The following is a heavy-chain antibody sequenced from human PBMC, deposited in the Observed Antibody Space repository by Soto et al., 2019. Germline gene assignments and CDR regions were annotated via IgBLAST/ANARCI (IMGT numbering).Heavy chain of an antibody. J-gene: IGHJ4*02. Sequence: PSETLCLTCTVSGGSISSYYWSCIRQPLGKGLEWIGYIYYSGSTNYNPSLKSRVTISVDTSKNLFSLKLSSVTAADTAVYYCARVPSSWGYQLPDYWGQGTLVTVSS. V-gene: IGHV4-59*01. CDR3: ARVPSSWGYQLPDY. CDR2: IYYSGST. D-gene: IGHD2-2*01. CDR1: GGSISSYY.